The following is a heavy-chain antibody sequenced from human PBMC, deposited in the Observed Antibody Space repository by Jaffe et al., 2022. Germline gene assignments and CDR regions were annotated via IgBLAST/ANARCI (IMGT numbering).Heavy chain of an antibody. CDR1: GFTFSSYS. CDR3: ARDRLGLHLGDQGRDFDY. D-gene: IGHD3-16*01. CDR2: ISSSSSYI. V-gene: IGHV3-21*01. Sequence: EVQLVESGGGLVKPGGSLRLSCAASGFTFSSYSMNWVRQAPGKGLEWVSSISSSSSYIYYADSVKGRFTISRDNAKNSLYLQMNSLRAEDTAVYYCARDRLGLHLGDQGRDFDYWGQGTLVTVSS. J-gene: IGHJ4*02.